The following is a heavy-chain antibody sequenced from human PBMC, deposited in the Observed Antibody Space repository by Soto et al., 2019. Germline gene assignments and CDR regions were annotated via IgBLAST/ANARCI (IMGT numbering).Heavy chain of an antibody. CDR3: AREPSDRDAFRL. CDR2: IIPIIDTT. J-gene: IGHJ3*01. CDR1: GGNFNNYA. V-gene: IGHV1-69*06. Sequence: QVQLVQSGAEVKKPGSSVKVSCKASGGNFNNYAISWVRQAPAQGLQWMGGIIPIIDTTHYAQKLQGRVTMSADRGRTTVYMELTGLTSDDSATYFWAREPSDRDAFRLWGQGTVVTVSS. D-gene: IGHD2-21*01.